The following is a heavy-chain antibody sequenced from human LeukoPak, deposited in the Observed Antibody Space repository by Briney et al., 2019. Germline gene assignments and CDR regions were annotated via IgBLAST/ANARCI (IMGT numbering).Heavy chain of an antibody. Sequence: SETLSLTCTVSGYSISSGCYWGWIRQPPGKGLEWIGSIYHSGSTYYNPSLKSRVTISVDTSKNQFSLKLSSVTAADTAVYYCARIVARLGANWFDPWGQGTLVTVSS. CDR2: IYHSGST. CDR1: GYSISSGCY. D-gene: IGHD3-16*01. CDR3: ARIVARLGANWFDP. V-gene: IGHV4-38-2*02. J-gene: IGHJ5*02.